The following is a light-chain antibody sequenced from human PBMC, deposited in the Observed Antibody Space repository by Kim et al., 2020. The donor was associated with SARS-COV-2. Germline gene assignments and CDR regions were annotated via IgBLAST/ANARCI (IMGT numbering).Light chain of an antibody. J-gene: IGLJ2*01. Sequence: PRKAAQGSCGVKNIGSKSVHWYPQEPGQAPLLVIFYGSDRPTGIPGRFSGANSGNTATLTLSRVEAGDEADYYCQVWENNSHHAVFGGGAQLTVL. CDR3: QVWENNSHHAV. CDR1: NIGSKS. CDR2: YGS. V-gene: IGLV3-21*01.